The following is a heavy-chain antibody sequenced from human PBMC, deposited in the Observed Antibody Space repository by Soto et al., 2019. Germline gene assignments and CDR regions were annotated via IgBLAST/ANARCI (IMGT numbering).Heavy chain of an antibody. Sequence: GGSLRLSCAASGFTFSSYGMHWVRQAPGKGLEWVAVIWYDGSNKYYADYVKGRFTISRDNSKNTLYLQMNSLRAEDTALYYCARDLPTVTTTPTFDYWGQGTLVTVSS. CDR2: IWYDGSNK. CDR1: GFTFSSYG. D-gene: IGHD4-17*01. CDR3: ARDLPTVTTTPTFDY. J-gene: IGHJ4*02. V-gene: IGHV3-33*01.